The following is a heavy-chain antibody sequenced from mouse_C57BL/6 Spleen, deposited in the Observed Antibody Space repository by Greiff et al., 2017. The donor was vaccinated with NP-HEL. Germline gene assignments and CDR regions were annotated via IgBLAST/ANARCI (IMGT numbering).Heavy chain of an antibody. D-gene: IGHD1-1*01. CDR3: TIITTVVRAMDY. J-gene: IGHJ4*01. CDR1: GFNIKDDY. CDR2: IDPENGDT. V-gene: IGHV14-4*01. Sequence: EVQLQQSGAELVRPGASVKLSCTASGFNIKDDYMHWVKQRPEQGLEWIGWIDPENGDTEYASKFQGKATITADTSSNTAYLQLSSLTSEDTAVYYCTIITTVVRAMDYWGQGTSVTVSS.